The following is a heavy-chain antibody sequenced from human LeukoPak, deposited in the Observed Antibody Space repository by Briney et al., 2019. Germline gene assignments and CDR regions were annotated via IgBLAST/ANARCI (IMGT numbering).Heavy chain of an antibody. D-gene: IGHD2-2*01. CDR1: GFTFSSYA. CDR3: AKGGCSSTSCYAVDYYYGMDV. V-gene: IGHV3-23*01. CDR2: ISGSGGST. J-gene: IGHJ6*02. Sequence: GGSLRLSCAASGFTFSSYAMSWVRQAPGKGLEWVSAISGSGGSTYYADSVKGRFTISRDNSKNTLYLQMNSLRAEDTAVYYCAKGGCSSTSCYAVDYYYGMDVWGQGTTATVSS.